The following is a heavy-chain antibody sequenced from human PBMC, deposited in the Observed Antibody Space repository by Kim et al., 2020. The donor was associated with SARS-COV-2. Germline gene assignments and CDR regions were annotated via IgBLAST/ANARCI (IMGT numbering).Heavy chain of an antibody. CDR3: ARRITMVQGVIISSFFDY. D-gene: IGHD3-10*01. Sequence: KGRLTISRDNAKNSLYLQMNSLRAEDTALYYCARRITMVQGVIISSFFDYWGQGTLVTVSS. V-gene: IGHV3-9*01. J-gene: IGHJ4*02.